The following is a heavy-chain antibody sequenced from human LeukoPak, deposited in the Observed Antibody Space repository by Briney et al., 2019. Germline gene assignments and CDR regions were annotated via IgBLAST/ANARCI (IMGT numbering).Heavy chain of an antibody. CDR2: IYYSGST. D-gene: IGHD2-21*01. CDR3: ARGIPIVL. Sequence: SETLSLTCTVSGGSISSSSYYWGWIRQPPGKGLGWIGSIYYSGSTYYNPSLKSRVTISVDTSKNQFSLKLSSVTAADTAVYYCARGIPIVLWGQGTLVTVSS. CDR1: GGSISSSSYY. V-gene: IGHV4-39*01. J-gene: IGHJ4*02.